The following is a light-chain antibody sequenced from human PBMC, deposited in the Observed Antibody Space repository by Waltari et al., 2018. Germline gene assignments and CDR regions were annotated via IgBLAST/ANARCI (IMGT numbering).Light chain of an antibody. CDR3: CSYAGAYTFV. J-gene: IGLJ3*02. Sequence: QSALTQPHSVSASPGQSVTIPCSGSINDVGVEDYVSWYQQLPGKAPKLILYDVVKRPSGVASRFSCSKYGTTASLTISGLQTDDEATYYCCSYAGAYTFVFGGGTKLTVL. CDR1: INDVGVEDY. V-gene: IGLV2-11*01. CDR2: DVV.